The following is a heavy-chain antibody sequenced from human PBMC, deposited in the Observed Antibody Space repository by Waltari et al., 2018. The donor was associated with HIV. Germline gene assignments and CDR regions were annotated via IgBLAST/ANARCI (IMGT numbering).Heavy chain of an antibody. Sequence: QVQLVQSGAEVKKPGASVKVSCKASGYTFTSYDTNWVRQATGQGLEWLGWMNPNSGNTGYAQRFQGRVTMTRNTSISTAYMELSSLRSEDTAVYFCARGPQDYPKYYFDYWGQGTLVTVSS. CDR2: MNPNSGNT. D-gene: IGHD4-17*01. J-gene: IGHJ4*02. V-gene: IGHV1-8*01. CDR3: ARGPQDYPKYYFDY. CDR1: GYTFTSYD.